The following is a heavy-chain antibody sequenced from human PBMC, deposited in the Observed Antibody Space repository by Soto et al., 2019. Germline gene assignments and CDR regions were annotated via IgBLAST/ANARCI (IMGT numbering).Heavy chain of an antibody. J-gene: IGHJ6*02. V-gene: IGHV6-1*01. CDR2: TYYRSKWYN. D-gene: IGHD6-19*01. Sequence: PSRGLEWLGRTYYRSKWYNDYAVSVKSRITINPDTSKNQFSLQLNSVTPEDTAMYYCARSRRGAYSSGWYSPSGYYNYGIDVWGQGTKVTVSS. CDR3: ARSRRGAYSSGWYSPSGYYNYGIDV.